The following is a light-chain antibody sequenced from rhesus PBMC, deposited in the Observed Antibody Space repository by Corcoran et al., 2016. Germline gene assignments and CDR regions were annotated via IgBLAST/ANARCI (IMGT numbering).Light chain of an antibody. CDR1: QGISSY. Sequence: DIQMTQSPSSLSASVGDTVTITCRASQGISSYLNWFQQKPGKAPKLLIYAASRLESGVPSRFSGSGSGTEFTLTSSSRQPEDFAAYSCLQHNSYPFTFGPGTKLDIK. V-gene: IGKV1-28*01. J-gene: IGKJ3*01. CDR3: LQHNSYPFT. CDR2: AAS.